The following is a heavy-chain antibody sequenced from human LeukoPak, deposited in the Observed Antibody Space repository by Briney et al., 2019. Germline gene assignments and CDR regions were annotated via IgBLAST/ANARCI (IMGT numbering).Heavy chain of an antibody. CDR1: GFTFSSYS. CDR3: ARAEGGYVWGSYQYYYYMDV. Sequence: GGSLRLSCAASGFTFSSYSMNWVRQAPGKGLEWVSSISSSSSYIYYADSVKGRFTISRDNAKNSLYLQMNSLRAEDTAVYYCARAEGGYVWGSYQYYYYMDVWGKGTTVTVSS. CDR2: ISSSSSYI. J-gene: IGHJ6*03. V-gene: IGHV3-21*01. D-gene: IGHD3-16*02.